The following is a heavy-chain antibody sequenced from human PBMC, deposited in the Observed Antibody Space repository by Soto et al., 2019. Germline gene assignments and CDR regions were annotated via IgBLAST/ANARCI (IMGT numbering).Heavy chain of an antibody. Sequence: QITLKESGPTRVKPTQTLTLTCTFSGFSLYTGGEGVGWIRQPPGKALEWLALIYWNDDTRYNPYLHSRLSVTRDTSKNQVVLTVTNMDPVDTATYYCAHGDNYGSFFFDYWGQGHLVTVAS. CDR2: IYWNDDT. CDR3: AHGDNYGSFFFDY. CDR1: GFSLYTGGEG. J-gene: IGHJ4*02. D-gene: IGHD5-18*01. V-gene: IGHV2-5*01.